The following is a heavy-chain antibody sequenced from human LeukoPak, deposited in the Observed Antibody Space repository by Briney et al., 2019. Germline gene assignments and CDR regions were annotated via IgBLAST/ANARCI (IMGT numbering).Heavy chain of an antibody. V-gene: IGHV3-30*02. CDR1: GFTFSSYG. Sequence: GGSLRLSCAASGFTFSSYGMHWVRQAPGKGLEGVAFIRYDGSNKYYADSVKGRFTISRDNSKNTLYLQMNSLRAEDTAVYYCAKDQFAFRGVSEYWGQGTLVTVSS. D-gene: IGHD3-10*01. CDR2: IRYDGSNK. J-gene: IGHJ4*02. CDR3: AKDQFAFRGVSEY.